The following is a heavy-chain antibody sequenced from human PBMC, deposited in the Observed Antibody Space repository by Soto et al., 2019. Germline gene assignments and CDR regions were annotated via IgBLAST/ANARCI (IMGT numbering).Heavy chain of an antibody. D-gene: IGHD2-2*02. V-gene: IGHV3-72*01. CDR3: VRVYTGLGTYHFDY. J-gene: IGHJ4*02. CDR2: TRNKANSYTT. Sequence: EVQLVESGGGLVQPGGSLRLSCAVSGFSFSDYYMDWVRQAPGKGLEWVGRTRNKANSYTTEYGASAKGRFTISRDDSKNSLHLQLNSLKTEDTAVYYCVRVYTGLGTYHFDYWGQGTLVTVSS. CDR1: GFSFSDYY.